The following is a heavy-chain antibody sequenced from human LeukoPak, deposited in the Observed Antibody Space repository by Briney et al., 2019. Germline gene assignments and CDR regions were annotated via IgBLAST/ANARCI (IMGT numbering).Heavy chain of an antibody. CDR1: GDSLTSGSRY. D-gene: IGHD4-17*01. Sequence: SETLSLTCTVSGDSLTSGSRYWSWIRQPAGKGLEWIGHFYSSTRTTYNPSLESRVTISGDTAKNQFSLKLDSVTATDTAVYFCARCMSELDYGDYAYYYHMDVWGKGTTVTVSS. J-gene: IGHJ6*04. CDR2: FYSSTRT. V-gene: IGHV4-61*09. CDR3: ARCMSELDYGDYAYYYHMDV.